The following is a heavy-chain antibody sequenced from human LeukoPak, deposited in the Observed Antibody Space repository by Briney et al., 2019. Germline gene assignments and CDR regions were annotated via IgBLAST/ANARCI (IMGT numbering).Heavy chain of an antibody. D-gene: IGHD1-1*01. V-gene: IGHV1-69*13. Sequence: ASVKVSCKASGGTFSSYAISWVRQAPGQGLEWMGGIIPIFGTANYAQKFQGRVTITADESTSTAYMELSSLGSEDTAVYYCARDSAYYNWNYNGNWFDPWGQGTLVTVSS. J-gene: IGHJ5*02. CDR2: IIPIFGTA. CDR3: ARDSAYYNWNYNGNWFDP. CDR1: GGTFSSYA.